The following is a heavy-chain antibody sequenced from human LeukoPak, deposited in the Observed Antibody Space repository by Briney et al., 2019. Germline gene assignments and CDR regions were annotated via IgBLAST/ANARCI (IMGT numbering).Heavy chain of an antibody. Sequence: GRSLRLSCAASGFTFEDYAMHWVRQAPGKGLEWVSGISWNSGSIGYAESVKGRFTISRDNAKNSLYLQMKRLRAEDTALYYCAKGHNYDNSGFRAFDIWGQGTMVTVSS. V-gene: IGHV3-9*01. CDR2: ISWNSGSI. D-gene: IGHD3-22*01. CDR3: AKGHNYDNSGFRAFDI. CDR1: GFTFEDYA. J-gene: IGHJ3*02.